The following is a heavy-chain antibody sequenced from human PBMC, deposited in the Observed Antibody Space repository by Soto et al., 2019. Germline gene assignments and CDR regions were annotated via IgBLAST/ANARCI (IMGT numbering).Heavy chain of an antibody. CDR2: INPNSGGT. J-gene: IGHJ5*02. V-gene: IGHV1-2*02. CDR1: GYTFSGLY. D-gene: IGHD6-19*01. Sequence: GAAVKVSCKASGYTFSGLYMHWVLQAPGQGLEWMGWINPNSGGTKSAEKFQGRVTMTRDTSISTAYMELSRLTSDDTAMYYCARYSGWYSYNWFDPWGQGTLVTVSS. CDR3: ARYSGWYSYNWFDP.